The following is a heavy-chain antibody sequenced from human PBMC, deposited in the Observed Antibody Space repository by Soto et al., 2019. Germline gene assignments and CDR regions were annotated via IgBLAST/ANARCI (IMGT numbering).Heavy chain of an antibody. CDR2: IKEDGSEE. CDR1: GLTFSSSW. CDR3: ARDLGYQTLDY. J-gene: IGHJ4*02. Sequence: EVQLVESGGGLVQPGGSLRLSCAASGLTFSSSWMSWARQAPGKGLQWVANIKEDGSEEYYLDSVKGRFTISRDNAKNSLYLQMNSLTAEDMAVYYCARDLGYQTLDYWGQGTLVTVSS. D-gene: IGHD6-25*01. V-gene: IGHV3-7*01.